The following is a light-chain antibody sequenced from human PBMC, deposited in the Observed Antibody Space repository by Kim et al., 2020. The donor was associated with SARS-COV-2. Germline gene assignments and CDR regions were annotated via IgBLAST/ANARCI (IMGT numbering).Light chain of an antibody. CDR1: QDISSL. V-gene: IGKV1-12*01. J-gene: IGKJ4*01. CDR2: AAS. CDR3: QQASSFPLT. Sequence: VSVGDSVTITCRASQDISSLLAWYQQKPGKAPKQLIYAASSLQSGAPSRFSGSGSGADFTLTISSLQPEDFATYYCQQASSFPLTFGGGTKVDIK.